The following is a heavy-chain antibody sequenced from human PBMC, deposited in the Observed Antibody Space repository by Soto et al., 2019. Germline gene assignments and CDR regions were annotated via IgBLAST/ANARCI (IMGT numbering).Heavy chain of an antibody. CDR1: GYTFTSYG. J-gene: IGHJ6*02. CDR3: ARIADCSITTCSFPSRFHIRGYYYYYYGMDV. D-gene: IGHD2-2*01. CDR2: ISGYNGNT. V-gene: IGHV1-18*01. Sequence: QVRLVQSAAEVKKPGASVKVSCKASGYTFTSYGISWVRQAPGQGLEWMGWISGYNGNTNLAQKLQGRVTMTTDTPTSTAFMELGSLRSDDTAVYYCARIADCSITTCSFPSRFHIRGYYYYYYGMDVWGQGTTVTVSS.